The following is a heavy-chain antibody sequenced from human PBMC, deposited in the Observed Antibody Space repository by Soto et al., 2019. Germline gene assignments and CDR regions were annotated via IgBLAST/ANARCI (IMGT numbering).Heavy chain of an antibody. CDR1: GFSFSSYA. CDR2: ISYDGSNT. J-gene: IGHJ6*02. D-gene: IGHD6-13*01. CDR3: ARSPPRGIAAPGTWGSGMDV. Sequence: QVQVVEAGGGVGQPGRSLRLSCAASGFSFSSYAMHWVRQAPGKGLEWVAVISYDGSNTYYADSVKGRITISRDSSKNMVYLQMNSLRAEDTAVYYCARSPPRGIAAPGTWGSGMDVWGQGTTVTVSS. V-gene: IGHV3-30-3*01.